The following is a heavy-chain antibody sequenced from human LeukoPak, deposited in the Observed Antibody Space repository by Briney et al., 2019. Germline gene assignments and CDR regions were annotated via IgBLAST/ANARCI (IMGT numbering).Heavy chain of an antibody. J-gene: IGHJ4*02. CDR1: GFTFSSYA. D-gene: IGHD3-3*01. V-gene: IGHV3-23*01. CDR2: ISGSGGST. CDR3: AKGDILGVVIH. Sequence: GGSLRLSCAAPGFTFSSYAMSWVRQAPGKGLEWVSAISGSGGSTYYADSVKGRFTISRDNSKNTLYLQMNSLRAEDTAVYYCAKGDILGVVIHWGQGTLVTVSS.